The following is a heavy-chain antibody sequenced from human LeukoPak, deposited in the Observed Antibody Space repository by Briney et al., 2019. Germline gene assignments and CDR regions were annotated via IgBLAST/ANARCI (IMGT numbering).Heavy chain of an antibody. V-gene: IGHV3-21*01. CDR3: ARNIAARRSDAFDI. D-gene: IGHD6-6*01. CDR1: GFTFSSYA. Sequence: GGSLRLSCAASGFTFSSYAMNWVRQAPGKGLEWVASISSSSSYIYYADSVKGRFTISRDNAKNSLYLQMNSLRAEDTAMYYCARNIAARRSDAFDIWGQGTMVTVSS. J-gene: IGHJ3*02. CDR2: ISSSSSYI.